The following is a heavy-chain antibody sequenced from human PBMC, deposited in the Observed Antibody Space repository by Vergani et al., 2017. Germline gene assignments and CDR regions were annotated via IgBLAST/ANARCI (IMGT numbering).Heavy chain of an antibody. Sequence: QVQLVQSGAEVKKPGSSVKVSCKASGGTFSSYAISWVRQAPGQGLEWMGGIIPIFGTANYAQKFQGRVTMTRNTSISTAYMELSSLRSEDTAVYYCARGRYYGGSLDAFDIWGQGTMVTVSS. CDR2: IIPIFGTA. CDR3: ARGRYYGGSLDAFDI. CDR1: GGTFSSYA. V-gene: IGHV1-69*05. J-gene: IGHJ3*02. D-gene: IGHD2-21*01.